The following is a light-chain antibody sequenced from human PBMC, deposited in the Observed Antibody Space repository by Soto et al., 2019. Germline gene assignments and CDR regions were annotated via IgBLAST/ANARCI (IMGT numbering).Light chain of an antibody. Sequence: ELVLTPSPGTLSFSPGPRSTLSCRASQSVSSSYLAWYQQKPGQAPRLLIYGASSRATGIPDRSSGSGSGTDFTLTISILEPEDFAVYYCQQDGSSPWTFGQGTKVDVK. CDR1: QSVSSSY. J-gene: IGKJ1*01. V-gene: IGKV3-20*01. CDR2: GAS. CDR3: QQDGSSPWT.